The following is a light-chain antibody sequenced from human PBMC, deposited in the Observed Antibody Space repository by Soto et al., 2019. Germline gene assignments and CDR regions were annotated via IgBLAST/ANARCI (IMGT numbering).Light chain of an antibody. J-gene: IGKJ1*01. CDR1: QSISNW. CDR3: QHYSSYST. CDR2: DAS. Sequence: DIQMTQSPSSLSASVGDRVTITCRASQSISNWLAWYQQKPGQAPKLLIYDASTLESGVPSRFSGGGFGTDFTLTISSLQADDFANYYCQHYSSYSTFGQGTKVEMK. V-gene: IGKV1-5*01.